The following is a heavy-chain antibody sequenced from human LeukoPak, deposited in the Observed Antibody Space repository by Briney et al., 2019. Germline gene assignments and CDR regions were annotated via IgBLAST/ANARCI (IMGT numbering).Heavy chain of an antibody. D-gene: IGHD6-6*01. J-gene: IGHJ6*03. CDR2: IYHSGST. CDR3: AKGHSSSSPYYYYYYYMDV. Sequence: PSETLSLTCAVSGGSISSNNWWSWVRQPPGKGLEWIGEIYHSGSTNYNPSLKSRVTISVDKSKNQFSLKLSSVTAADTAVYYCAKGHSSSSPYYYYYYYMDVWGKGTTVTVSS. V-gene: IGHV4-4*02. CDR1: GGSISSNNW.